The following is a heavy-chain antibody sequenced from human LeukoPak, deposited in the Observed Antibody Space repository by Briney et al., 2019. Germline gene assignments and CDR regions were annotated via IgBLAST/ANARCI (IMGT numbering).Heavy chain of an antibody. Sequence: ASVKVSCKASGYTFTSYGISWVRQAPGQGLEWMGWISAYNGNTNYAQKLRGRVTMTTDTSTSTAYMELRSLRSDDTAVYYCAREHIILRYFDWSNDYYYMDVWGKGTTVTISS. D-gene: IGHD3-9*01. CDR1: GYTFTSYG. CDR2: ISAYNGNT. V-gene: IGHV1-18*01. J-gene: IGHJ6*03. CDR3: AREHIILRYFDWSNDYYYMDV.